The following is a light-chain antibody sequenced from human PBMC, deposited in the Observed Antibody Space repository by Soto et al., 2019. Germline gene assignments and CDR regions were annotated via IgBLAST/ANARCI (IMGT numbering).Light chain of an antibody. CDR1: QRIPNNF. CDR2: GAS. Sequence: PGEKATLSCRASQRIPNNFLAWFQQKPGLPPRLLISGASTRASGIPDRFSGSGSGTDFALTISRLEPEDFAVYYCQQYGRSPCTFGQGTKLQIK. CDR3: QQYGRSPCT. V-gene: IGKV3-20*01. J-gene: IGKJ2*02.